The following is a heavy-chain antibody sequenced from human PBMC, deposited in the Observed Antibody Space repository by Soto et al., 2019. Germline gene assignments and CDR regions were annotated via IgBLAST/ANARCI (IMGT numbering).Heavy chain of an antibody. D-gene: IGHD1-26*01. CDR1: GGSICGRTFY. J-gene: IGHJ5*02. Sequence: QRQESGPGLVKPSETLSLTCTVSGGSICGRTFYCGWSRPPPGKGLSYSGIIYYSGSTYYNPSLKSRVTISLDTSKNQSSRKLSSVTAAETSVYDCAPQKGREGANDWFDPWGRVSLVTVSS. CDR2: IYYSGST. CDR3: APQKGREGANDWFDP. V-gene: IGHV4-39*07.